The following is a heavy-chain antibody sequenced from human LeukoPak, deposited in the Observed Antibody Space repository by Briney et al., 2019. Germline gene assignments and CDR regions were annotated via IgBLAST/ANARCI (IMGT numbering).Heavy chain of an antibody. V-gene: IGHV4-59*01. CDR2: IYYSGST. Sequence: SETLSLTCTVSGGSISSYYWSWIRQPPGKGLEWIGYIYYSGSTNYNPSLKSRVTISVDTSKNQFSLKLSSVTAADTAVYYRARSRTVAATTYYFDYWGQGTLVTVSS. D-gene: IGHD2-15*01. CDR1: GGSISSYY. CDR3: ARSRTVAATTYYFDY. J-gene: IGHJ4*02.